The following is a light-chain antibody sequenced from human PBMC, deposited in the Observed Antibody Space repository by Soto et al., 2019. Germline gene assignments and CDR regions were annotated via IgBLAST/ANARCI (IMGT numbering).Light chain of an antibody. CDR1: SSNIGSNT. Sequence: VVTQPRSESGNPGQRVTISCCGSSSNIGSNTVNWYQQVPGTAPKLLIYSNNQRPSGVPDRFSASKSGTSASLAIGGLQSEDGADYYCAAWDDSLNGRVFGAGTKVTVL. J-gene: IGLJ1*01. CDR2: SNN. CDR3: AAWDDSLNGRV. V-gene: IGLV1-44*01.